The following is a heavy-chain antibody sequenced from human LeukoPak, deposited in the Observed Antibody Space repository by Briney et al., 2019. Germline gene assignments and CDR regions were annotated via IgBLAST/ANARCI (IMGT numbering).Heavy chain of an antibody. V-gene: IGHV4-59*01. Sequence: SETLSLMCTVSSGSISTYYGSGIRQPPGKGMEWIGYINYSGSTDYNPSLKSRVTISVDTSKNQFSLKLTSVTAADTAVYYCARDGAGDGVGRWFHFWGQGTLVTVSS. CDR1: SGSISTYY. D-gene: IGHD2-8*01. J-gene: IGHJ5*01. CDR2: INYSGST. CDR3: ARDGAGDGVGRWFHF.